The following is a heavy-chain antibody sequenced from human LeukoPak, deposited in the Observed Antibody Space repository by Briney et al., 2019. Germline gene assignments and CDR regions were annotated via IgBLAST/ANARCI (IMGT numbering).Heavy chain of an antibody. Sequence: GGSLRLFCAVSGFPLRRYGMHGARRAPGKGLVGVAVKWYDGGNKFYTDSVKGRFTISRDNSKTTRELQMNRRRAEDTALYYCARGHSYGDPFLVGDYWGQGTLVTVSS. J-gene: IGHJ4*02. CDR3: ARGHSYGDPFLVGDY. D-gene: IGHD5-18*01. CDR2: KWYDGGNK. CDR1: GFPLRRYG. V-gene: IGHV3-33*01.